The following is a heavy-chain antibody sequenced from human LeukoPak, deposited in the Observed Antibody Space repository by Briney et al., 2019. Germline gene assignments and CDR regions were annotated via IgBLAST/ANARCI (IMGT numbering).Heavy chain of an antibody. CDR2: INPSGGST. J-gene: IGHJ4*02. D-gene: IGHD2-2*01. Sequence: GASVKVSCKASGYIFTSYYMHWVRQAPGQGLEWMGIINPSGGSTSYAQKFQGRVTMTRDTSTSTVYMELSSLRSEDTAVYYCARDYCSSTSCPAYYFDYWGQGTLVTVSS. CDR1: GYIFTSYY. CDR3: ARDYCSSTSCPAYYFDY. V-gene: IGHV1-46*01.